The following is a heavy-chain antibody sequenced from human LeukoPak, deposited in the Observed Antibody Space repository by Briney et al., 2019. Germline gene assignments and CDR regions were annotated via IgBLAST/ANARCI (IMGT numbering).Heavy chain of an antibody. CDR2: IYPGDSDT. J-gene: IGHJ4*02. D-gene: IGHD1-26*01. CDR3: ARAIVGATNSLDY. Sequence: GESLKISCKGSGYSFTSYWIGWVRQLPGKGLEWIGIIYPGDSDTRYSPSFQGQVTISADKSISTAYLQWSSLKASDTAMYYCARAIVGATNSLDYWGQGTLLTVSS. CDR1: GYSFTSYW. V-gene: IGHV5-51*01.